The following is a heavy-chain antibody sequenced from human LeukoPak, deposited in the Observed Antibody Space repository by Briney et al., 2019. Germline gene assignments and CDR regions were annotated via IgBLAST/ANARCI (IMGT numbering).Heavy chain of an antibody. CDR1: GFTFSTYE. Sequence: TGGSLRLSCAASGFTFSTYEMNWARQAPGKGLEWVSYISSSDNTIYYADSVKGRFTISRDNAKSSLYLQMNSPRVEDTAVYYCTRGGNTGYYYNAFDIWGQGTMVTVSS. CDR2: ISSSDNTI. D-gene: IGHD3-22*01. V-gene: IGHV3-48*03. J-gene: IGHJ3*02. CDR3: TRGGNTGYYYNAFDI.